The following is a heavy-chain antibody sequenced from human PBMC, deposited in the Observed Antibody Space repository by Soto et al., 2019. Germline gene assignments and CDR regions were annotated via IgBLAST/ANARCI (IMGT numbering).Heavy chain of an antibody. Sequence: SVKVSCKASGGTFSSYAISWVRQAPGQGLEWMGGIIPIFGTANYAQKFQGRVTITADEFTSTAYMELSSLRSEDTAVYYCARRGGYSGYDDRGYYYYYGMDVWGQGTTVTVSS. V-gene: IGHV1-69*13. J-gene: IGHJ6*02. CDR3: ARRGGYSGYDDRGYYYYYGMDV. CDR1: GGTFSSYA. D-gene: IGHD5-12*01. CDR2: IIPIFGTA.